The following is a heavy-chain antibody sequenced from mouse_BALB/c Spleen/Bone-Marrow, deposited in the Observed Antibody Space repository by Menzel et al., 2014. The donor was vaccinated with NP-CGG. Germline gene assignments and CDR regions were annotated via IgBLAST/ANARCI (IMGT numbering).Heavy chain of an antibody. Sequence: VHVKQSGAELVKPGASVKLSCTASGFNIKETYMHWVQQRPEQGLEWIGRIDPANGNTKYDPKFQGKATITADTSSNTAYLQLSSLTSEDTAVYYCARSHYYGAYAMDYWGQGTSVTVSS. D-gene: IGHD1-2*01. J-gene: IGHJ4*01. CDR2: IDPANGNT. V-gene: IGHV14-3*02. CDR3: ARSHYYGAYAMDY. CDR1: GFNIKETY.